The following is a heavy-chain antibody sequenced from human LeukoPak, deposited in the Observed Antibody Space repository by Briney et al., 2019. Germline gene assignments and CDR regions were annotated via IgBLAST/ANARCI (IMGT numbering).Heavy chain of an antibody. CDR2: INAGNGNT. D-gene: IGHD5-12*01. CDR1: GYTFTSYD. CDR3: ARDPSDIVATTYYYYGMDV. Sequence: ASVKVSCKASGYTFTSYDINWVRQATGQGLEWMGWINAGNGNTKYSQKFQGRVTITADKSTSTAYMELSSLRSEDTAVYYCARDPSDIVATTYYYYGMDVWGQGTTVTVSS. J-gene: IGHJ6*02. V-gene: IGHV1-3*01.